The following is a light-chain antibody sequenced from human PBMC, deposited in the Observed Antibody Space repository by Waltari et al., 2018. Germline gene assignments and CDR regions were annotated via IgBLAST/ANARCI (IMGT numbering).Light chain of an antibody. CDR1: QSVSNNK. CDR2: GAS. J-gene: IGKJ4*01. CDR3: QQYALSPLT. Sequence: EIVLTQSPGTLSLSPGERATLSCRASQSVSNNKLAWYQQKPGQAPRRLIYGASSGATGIPDRFSGSGSGTDFTLTISRLEPEEFALYCGQQYALSPLTFGGGTKVEIK. V-gene: IGKV3-20*01.